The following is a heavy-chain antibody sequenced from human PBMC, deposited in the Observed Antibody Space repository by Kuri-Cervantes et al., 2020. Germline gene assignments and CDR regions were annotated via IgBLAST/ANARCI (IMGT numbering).Heavy chain of an antibody. Sequence: GESLKISCAASGFTFSDYYMSWIRQAPGKGLEWVSYISSSGSTIYYADSVKGRFTISRDNAKNSLYLQMNSLRAEDTAVYYCARDGLNWRWLRFAPYGMDVWGQGTMVTVVS. CDR3: ARDGLNWRWLRFAPYGMDV. CDR2: ISSSGSTI. D-gene: IGHD5-12*01. J-gene: IGHJ6*01. CDR1: GFTFSDYY. V-gene: IGHV3-11*04.